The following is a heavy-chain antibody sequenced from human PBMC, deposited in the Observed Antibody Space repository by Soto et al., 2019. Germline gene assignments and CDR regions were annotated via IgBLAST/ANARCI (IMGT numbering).Heavy chain of an antibody. V-gene: IGHV3-23*01. CDR1: GFTFSNYA. CDR3: AKVPSKGPGNRYYFAF. CDR2: ISSSGGST. Sequence: EVQLLESGGGMVQPGGSLRLSCAVSGFTFSNYAMSWVRQAPGKGLEWVSSISSSGGSTYYADSVKGRFTIARDNSKDTLYLQVNSLRAEDTAVYYCAKVPSKGPGNRYYFAFWGQGTLVTVSS. J-gene: IGHJ4*02.